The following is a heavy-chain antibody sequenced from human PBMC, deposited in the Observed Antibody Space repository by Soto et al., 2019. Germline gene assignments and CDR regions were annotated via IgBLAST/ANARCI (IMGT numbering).Heavy chain of an antibody. Sequence: QVQLVESGGGVVQPGRSLRLSCAASGFTFATYGIHWVRQAPGKGLEWVAVITYDGSNKYSDSVEGRFTVSRDNSKSTFYLQMNSLTRDDTAVYYCAKGPESWGDSNWYDPWGRGTLVTVSS. V-gene: IGHV3-30*18. D-gene: IGHD2-21*01. CDR2: ITYDGSNK. CDR1: GFTFATYG. CDR3: AKGPESWGDSNWYDP. J-gene: IGHJ5*02.